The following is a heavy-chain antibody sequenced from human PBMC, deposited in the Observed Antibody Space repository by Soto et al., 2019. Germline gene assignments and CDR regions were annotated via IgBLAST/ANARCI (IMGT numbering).Heavy chain of an antibody. D-gene: IGHD6-19*01. V-gene: IGHV4-59*08. Sequence: QVQLKQSGTGLVRPAETLSLTCTVSSCSISNYYFNWIRQTPGKGLEWIGYIHDSGSTNYNPSLKSRITTSGDTSKSQFALKMDSVTASYTSVYYCATGTGWLTDDCGQGTLVTVSS. J-gene: IGHJ4*02. CDR3: ATGTGWLTDD. CDR2: IHDSGST. CDR1: SCSISNYY.